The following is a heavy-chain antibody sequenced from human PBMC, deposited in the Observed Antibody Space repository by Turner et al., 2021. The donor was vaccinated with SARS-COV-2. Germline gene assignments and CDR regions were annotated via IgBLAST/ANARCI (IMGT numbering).Heavy chain of an antibody. Sequence: EVQLVESGGGLVQPGGSLRLSGAASGLTFSIYTMNWVRQAPGKGLEWVSYISSSSSTIYYADSVKGQFTISRDNAKNSLYLQMNSLRAEDTAVYYCARDLGGYFDYWGQGTLVTVSS. J-gene: IGHJ4*02. CDR1: GLTFSIYT. CDR3: ARDLGGYFDY. CDR2: ISSSSSTI. D-gene: IGHD2-15*01. V-gene: IGHV3-48*01.